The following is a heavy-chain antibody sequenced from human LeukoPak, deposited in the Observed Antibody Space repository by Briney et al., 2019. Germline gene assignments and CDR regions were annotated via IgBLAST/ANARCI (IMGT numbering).Heavy chain of an antibody. CDR2: ISAYNGNT. CDR3: ARTYSSGHGDWFDP. J-gene: IGHJ5*02. D-gene: IGHD6-19*01. V-gene: IGHV1-18*01. Sequence: ASVKVSCKASGYTFTSYAISWVRQAPGQGLEWMGWISAYNGNTNYAQKLQGRVTMTTDTCTSTAYMELRSLRSDDTAVYYCARTYSSGHGDWFDPWGQGTLVTVSS. CDR1: GYTFTSYA.